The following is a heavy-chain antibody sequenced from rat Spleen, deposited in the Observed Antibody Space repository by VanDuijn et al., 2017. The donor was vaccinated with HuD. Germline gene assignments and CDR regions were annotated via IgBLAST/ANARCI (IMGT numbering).Heavy chain of an antibody. CDR2: ISTGGGNT. CDR3: ARHDGGPLAY. D-gene: IGHD1-11*01. Sequence: EVQLVESGGGLVQPGRSLKLSCAALGFTFSNYYMAWVRQAPTKGLEWVASISTGGGNTYYRESVKGRFTISRDDAKSTLYLQMDSLRSEDTATYYCARHDGGPLAYWGQGTLVTVSS. V-gene: IGHV5-25*01. CDR1: GFTFSNYY. J-gene: IGHJ3*01.